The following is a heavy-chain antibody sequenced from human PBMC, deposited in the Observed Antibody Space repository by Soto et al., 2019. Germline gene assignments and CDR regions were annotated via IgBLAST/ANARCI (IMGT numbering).Heavy chain of an antibody. CDR1: GGSFSGYY. CDR2: INHSGST. CDR3: ARVSGCSGGSCSSFDY. D-gene: IGHD2-15*01. V-gene: IGHV4-34*01. Sequence: SETLSLTCAVYGGSFSGYYWSWIRQPPGKGLEWIGEINHSGSTNYNPSLKSRVTISVDTSKNQFSLKLSSVTAADTAVYYCARVSGCSGGSCSSFDYWGQGTLVTVSS. J-gene: IGHJ4*02.